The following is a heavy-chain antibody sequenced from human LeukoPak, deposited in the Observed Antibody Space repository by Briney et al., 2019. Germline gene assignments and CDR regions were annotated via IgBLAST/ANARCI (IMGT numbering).Heavy chain of an antibody. J-gene: IGHJ6*04. CDR3: VKDTVTMIRGVLSDYYHGMHV. CDR2: MTECGGIR. D-gene: IGHD3-10*01. Sequence: GGSLRLSCAASGFTFYDYAMHWVRQVPGKALECVSLMTECGGIRHYADSVKGRFTISKDNNKETLYLKMNSLRHEDSGIYYCVKDTVTMIRGVLSDYYHGMHVWGEGTTVTVSS. CDR1: GFTFYDYA. V-gene: IGHV3-43*02.